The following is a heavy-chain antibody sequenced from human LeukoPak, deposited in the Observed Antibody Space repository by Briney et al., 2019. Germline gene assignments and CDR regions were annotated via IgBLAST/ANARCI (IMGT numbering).Heavy chain of an antibody. J-gene: IGHJ3*01. V-gene: IGHV3-53*01. CDR3: VRDKDWAFDV. CDR1: GFTVSSNY. CDR2: IYSGGST. D-gene: IGHD2-21*01. Sequence: GGSLRLSCAASGFTVSSNYMSWVRQAPGKGLEWVSVIYSGGSTYYADSVKGRFTISRDNAKDSLHLQMNSLRDEDTAVYYCVRDKDWAFDVWGQGIMVTVSS.